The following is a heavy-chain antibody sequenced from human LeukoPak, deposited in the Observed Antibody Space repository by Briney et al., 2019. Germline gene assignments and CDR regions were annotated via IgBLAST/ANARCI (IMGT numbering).Heavy chain of an antibody. D-gene: IGHD4-17*01. CDR2: ISGSGGST. J-gene: IGHJ4*02. Sequence: GGSLRLSCATSGFTFSSYAMSWVRQAPGKGLEWVSAISGSGGSTYYADSVKGRFTISRDNSKNTLYLQMNSLRAEDTAVYYCAKANGDYGKYYFDYWGQGTLVTVSS. V-gene: IGHV3-23*01. CDR1: GFTFSSYA. CDR3: AKANGDYGKYYFDY.